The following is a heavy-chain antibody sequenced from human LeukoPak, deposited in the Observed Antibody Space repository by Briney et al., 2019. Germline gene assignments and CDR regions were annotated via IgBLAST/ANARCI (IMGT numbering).Heavy chain of an antibody. J-gene: IGHJ4*02. D-gene: IGHD5-12*01. CDR3: ARGGSRVTTIHMFDY. V-gene: IGHV3-21*01. CDR2: ISSSSNYI. Sequence: GESLRLSCAASGFTFSSYFMSWVRRAPGKGLEWVSSISSSSNYIYYADSVKGRFTISRDNAKNSLYLQMNSLRAEDTAVYYCARGGSRVTTIHMFDYWGQGTLVTVSS. CDR1: GFTFSSYF.